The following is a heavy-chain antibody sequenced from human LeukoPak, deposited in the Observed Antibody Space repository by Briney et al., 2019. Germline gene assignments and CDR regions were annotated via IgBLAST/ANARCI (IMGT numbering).Heavy chain of an antibody. CDR1: GGSISSYC. CDR3: ARVGRIYDILTGYHYYFDY. Sequence: PSETLSLTCTVSGGSISSYCWSWIRQPPGKGLEWIGYIYYSGSTNYNPSLKSRVTISVDTSKNQFSLKLSSVTAADTAVYYCARVGRIYDILTGYHYYFDYWGQGTLVTVSS. D-gene: IGHD3-9*01. V-gene: IGHV4-59*01. J-gene: IGHJ4*02. CDR2: IYYSGST.